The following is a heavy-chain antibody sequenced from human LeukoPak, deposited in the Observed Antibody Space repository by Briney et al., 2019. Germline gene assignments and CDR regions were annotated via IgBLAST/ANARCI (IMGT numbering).Heavy chain of an antibody. Sequence: GESLRLSCAASGFTFTSYWMTWFRQAPGKGLEWVANIKQDGSEKYYVDSVKGRFTISRDNTKNSLYLQMNSLRAEDTAVYYCTSRYPTYSGHHWGQGTMVTVSS. CDR2: IKQDGSEK. CDR1: GFTFTSYW. J-gene: IGHJ5*02. V-gene: IGHV3-7*01. CDR3: TSRYPTYSGHH. D-gene: IGHD3-16*02.